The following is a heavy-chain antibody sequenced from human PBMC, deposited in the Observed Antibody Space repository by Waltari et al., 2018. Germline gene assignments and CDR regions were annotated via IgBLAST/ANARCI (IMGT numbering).Heavy chain of an antibody. V-gene: IGHV4-39*01. J-gene: IGHJ4*02. CDR2: LYYSGST. D-gene: IGHD6-19*01. Sequence: QLQLQESGPGLVKPSETLSFTCTVSGGSISSSSYYWGWIRQPPGKGLEWIGSLYYSGSTDDNPSLKSRVTISVDTSKNQFSLKLSSWTAADTAVYYCATKRESSASGFDYWGQGTLVTVSS. CDR3: ATKRESSASGFDY. CDR1: GGSISSSSYY.